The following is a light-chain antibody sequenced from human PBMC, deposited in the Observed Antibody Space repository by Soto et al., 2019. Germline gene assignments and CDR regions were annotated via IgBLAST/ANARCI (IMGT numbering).Light chain of an antibody. V-gene: IGKV3-15*01. CDR2: GAS. CDR3: QQYNKWPLT. Sequence: EIVMTQTPATLSVSPGERATLSCRASQSVSSNLAWYQHKPGQAASLLIHGASTRATGIPARFSGSGSGTEFTLTISSLQSEDFAVCYCQQYNKWPLTFGGGTKVEIK. CDR1: QSVSSN. J-gene: IGKJ4*01.